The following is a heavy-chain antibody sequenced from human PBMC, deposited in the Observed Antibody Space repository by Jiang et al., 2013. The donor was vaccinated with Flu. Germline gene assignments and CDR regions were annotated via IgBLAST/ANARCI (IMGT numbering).Heavy chain of an antibody. V-gene: IGHV1-2*02. CDR3: AREGTATTRPFDY. J-gene: IGHJ4*02. CDR2: INPNSGGT. Sequence: LEWMGWINPNSGGTNYAQKFQGRVTMTRDTSISTAYMELSRLRSDDTAVYYCAREGTATTRPFDYWGQGTLVTVSS. D-gene: IGHD1-14*01.